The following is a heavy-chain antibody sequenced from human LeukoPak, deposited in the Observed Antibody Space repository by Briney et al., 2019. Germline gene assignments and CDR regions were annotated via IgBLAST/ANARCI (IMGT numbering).Heavy chain of an antibody. D-gene: IGHD3-22*01. CDR3: ARARRYHYDSSGYYSFDY. CDR1: GGTFSSYA. V-gene: IGHV1-69*05. J-gene: IGHJ4*02. CDR2: IIPIFGTA. Sequence: SVKVSCKASGGTFSSYAISWVRQAPGQGLEWMGGIIPIFGTANYAQKFQGRVTVTTDESTSTAYMELSSLRSEDTAVYYCARARRYHYDSSGYYSFDYWGQGTLVTVSS.